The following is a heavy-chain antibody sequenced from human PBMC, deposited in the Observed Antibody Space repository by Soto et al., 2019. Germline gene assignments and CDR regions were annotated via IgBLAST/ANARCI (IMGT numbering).Heavy chain of an antibody. D-gene: IGHD3-22*01. CDR2: IYHSGST. CDR3: GRDYYDSSGYSY. V-gene: IGHV4-4*02. J-gene: IGHJ4*02. CDR1: GGSISSSNW. Sequence: SATLSLTCAVSGGSISSSNWWSWVRQPPGKGLEWIGEIYHSGSTNYNPSLKSRVTISVDKSKNQFSLKLSSVTAADTAVYYCGRDYYDSSGYSYWGQGTLVTVS.